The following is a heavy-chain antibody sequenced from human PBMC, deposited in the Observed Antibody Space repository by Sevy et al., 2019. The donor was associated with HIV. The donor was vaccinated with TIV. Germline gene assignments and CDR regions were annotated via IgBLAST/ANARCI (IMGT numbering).Heavy chain of an antibody. CDR1: GFTFSGYW. CDR3: TRGNGNLGTGAFDI. V-gene: IGHV3-74*03. CDR2: MNPDGSNT. Sequence: GGSLRLSCATSGFTFSGYWMHWVRQVPGKGLVWVSRMNPDGSNTEYADSVKGRFTSSRDNAKNTLYLQMNSLGAEDTDGYFCTRGNGNLGTGAFDIWGQGTMVTVSS. D-gene: IGHD1-1*01. J-gene: IGHJ3*02.